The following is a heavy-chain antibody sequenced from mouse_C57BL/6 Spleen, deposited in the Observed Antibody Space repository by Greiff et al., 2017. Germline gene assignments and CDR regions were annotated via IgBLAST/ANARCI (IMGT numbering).Heavy chain of an antibody. J-gene: IGHJ2*01. CDR3: TRGDYFDY. V-gene: IGHV1-15*01. CDR2: IDPETGGT. CDR1: GYTFTDYE. Sequence: VQLQPSGAELVRPGASVTLSCKASGYTFTDYELHWVKQTPVHGLEWIGAIDPETGGTAYNQKFKGKAILTADKSSSTAYMELRSLTSEDSAVYYCTRGDYFDYWGQGTTLTVSS.